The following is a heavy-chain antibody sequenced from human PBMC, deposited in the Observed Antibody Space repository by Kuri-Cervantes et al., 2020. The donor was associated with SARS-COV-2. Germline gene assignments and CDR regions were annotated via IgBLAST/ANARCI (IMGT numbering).Heavy chain of an antibody. CDR3: ARPGGFLDV. CDR2: INHSGST. D-gene: IGHD4-23*01. V-gene: IGHV4-38-2*01. Sequence: GSLRLSCGVSGYSLSSGYYWGWIRQPPGKGLEWIGGINHSGSTNYNPSLKSRVTISVDTSKNQFSLKLSSVTAADTAVYYCARPGGFLDVWGKGTTVTVSS. CDR1: GYSLSSGYY. J-gene: IGHJ6*04.